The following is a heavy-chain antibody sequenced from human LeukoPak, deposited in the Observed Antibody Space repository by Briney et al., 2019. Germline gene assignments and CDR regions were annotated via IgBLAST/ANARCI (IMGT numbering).Heavy chain of an antibody. CDR2: ISSSDSIT. CDR3: ARDYYYYGMDV. CDR1: GFTFSDYY. V-gene: IGHV3-11*04. J-gene: IGHJ6*02. Sequence: GGSLRLSCAASGFTFSDYYMSWIRQAPGKGLEWVSYISSSDSITYYADSVKGRFTISRDNAKNTLYLQMNSLRAEDTAVYYCARDYYYYGMDVWGQGTTVTVSS.